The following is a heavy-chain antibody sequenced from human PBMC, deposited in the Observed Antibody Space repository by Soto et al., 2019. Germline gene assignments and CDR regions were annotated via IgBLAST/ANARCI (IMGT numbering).Heavy chain of an antibody. CDR3: ARPEPSIAARRDAFDI. CDR1: GGTFSSYA. CDR2: IIPIFGTA. J-gene: IGHJ3*02. V-gene: IGHV1-69*13. D-gene: IGHD6-6*01. Sequence: ASVTVSCNTSGGTFSSYAIICVRQAPGQGLEWMGGIIPIFGTANYAQKFQGRVTITADESTSTAYMELSSLRSEDTAVYYCARPEPSIAARRDAFDIWGQGTMVTVSS.